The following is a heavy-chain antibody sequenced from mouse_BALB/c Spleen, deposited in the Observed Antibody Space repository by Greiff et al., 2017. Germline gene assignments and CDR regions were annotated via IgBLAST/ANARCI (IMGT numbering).Heavy chain of an antibody. CDR3: AREAITTDY. V-gene: IGHV14-3*02. J-gene: IGHJ2*01. Sequence: VQLQQSGAELVKPGTSVKLSCTASGFNIKDTYMHWVKQKPEQGLAWIGRIDPANGNTKYDPKFQGKATITADTTSNTAYLQLSRLTSEDTAVYYCAREAITTDYWGQGTTLTVSS. CDR1: GFNIKDTY. CDR2: IDPANGNT. D-gene: IGHD2-4*01.